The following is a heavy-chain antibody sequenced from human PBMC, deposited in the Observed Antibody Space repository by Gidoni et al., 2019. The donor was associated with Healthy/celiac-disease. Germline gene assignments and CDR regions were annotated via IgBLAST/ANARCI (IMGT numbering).Heavy chain of an antibody. J-gene: IGHJ2*01. CDR1: GFTFSSYS. CDR2: ISSSSSTI. Sequence: GFTFSSYSMNWVRQAPGKGLEWVSYISSSSSTIYYADSVKGRFTTSRDNAKNSLYLQMNSLRDEDTAVYYCARGKNYDILTGYYFYWYFDLWGRGTLVTVSS. V-gene: IGHV3-48*02. CDR3: ARGKNYDILTGYYFYWYFDL. D-gene: IGHD3-9*01.